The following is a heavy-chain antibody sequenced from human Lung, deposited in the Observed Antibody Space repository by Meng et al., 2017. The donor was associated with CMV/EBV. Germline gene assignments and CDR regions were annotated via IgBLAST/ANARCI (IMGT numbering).Heavy chain of an antibody. Sequence: GSLRLSCTVSGGPISSSSYYWCWIRQPPGKGLEWIGSIYYSGSTYYNPSLKSRVTISVDTSKNQFSLKLSSVTATDTAVYYCARDLKIYCSSTGCYINWFDPWGQGTLVTVSS. CDR2: IYYSGST. CDR3: ARDLKIYCSSTGCYINWFDP. V-gene: IGHV4-39*07. J-gene: IGHJ5*02. D-gene: IGHD2-2*02. CDR1: GGPISSSSYY.